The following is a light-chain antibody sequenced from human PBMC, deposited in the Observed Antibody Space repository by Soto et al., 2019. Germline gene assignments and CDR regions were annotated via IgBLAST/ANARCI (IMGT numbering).Light chain of an antibody. CDR1: QTVSSS. V-gene: IGKV3-11*01. J-gene: IGKJ5*01. CDR2: DAS. CDR3: QQRSNWIT. Sequence: FTQSPVTLSLSPEERATLYCRASQTVSSSLAWYQQKPGQAPRLLIYDASYRATGIPARFSGSGSGTDFILTISSLEPEDFAIYYCQQRSNWITFGQGTRLEIK.